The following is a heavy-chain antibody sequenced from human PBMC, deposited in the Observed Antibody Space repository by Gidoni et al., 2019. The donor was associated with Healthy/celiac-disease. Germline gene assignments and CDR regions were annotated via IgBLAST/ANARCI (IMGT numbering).Heavy chain of an antibody. Sequence: QVQLVESGGGVVQPGRSLRLSCAASGFTFRSYAMHWVRQAPGKGLEWVAVISYDGSNKYYADSVKGRFTISRDNSKNTLYLQMNSLRAEDTAVYYCARGRGYCSGGSCYFDYWGQGTLVTVSS. CDR3: ARGRGYCSGGSCYFDY. CDR2: ISYDGSNK. V-gene: IGHV3-30*04. J-gene: IGHJ4*02. CDR1: GFTFRSYA. D-gene: IGHD2-15*01.